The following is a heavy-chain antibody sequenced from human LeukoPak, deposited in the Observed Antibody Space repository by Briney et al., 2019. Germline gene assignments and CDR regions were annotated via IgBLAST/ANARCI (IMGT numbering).Heavy chain of an antibody. CDR1: GGSISSYY. J-gene: IGHJ6*02. CDR3: ARHTMVRGVTANYYYYGMDV. CDR2: IYYSGST. V-gene: IGHV4-59*01. Sequence: PSETLSLTCTVSGGSISSYYWSWIRQPPGKGLEWIGYIYYSGSTNYYPSLKSRVTISVDTSKNQFSLKLSSVTAADTAVYYCARHTMVRGVTANYYYYGMDVWGQGTTVTVSS. D-gene: IGHD3-10*01.